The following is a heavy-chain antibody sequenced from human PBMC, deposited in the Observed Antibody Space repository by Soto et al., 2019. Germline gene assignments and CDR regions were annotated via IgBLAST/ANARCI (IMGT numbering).Heavy chain of an antibody. Sequence: GGSLRLSCAASGFTFSSYGMHWVRQAPGKGLEWVAVIWFDGSNKFYADSVKGRFTISRDNSKNTVSLQMNSLRDEDSAAYYCATSYGNAWYTYWGQGTQVTVSS. V-gene: IGHV3-33*01. J-gene: IGHJ4*02. D-gene: IGHD6-13*01. CDR1: GFTFSSYG. CDR2: IWFDGSNK. CDR3: ATSYGNAWYTY.